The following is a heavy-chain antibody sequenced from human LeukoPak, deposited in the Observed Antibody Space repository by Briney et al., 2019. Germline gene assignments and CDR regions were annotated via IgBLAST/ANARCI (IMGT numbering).Heavy chain of an antibody. CDR3: ARVKDQRDNAFDI. Sequence: ASVKVSCKASGYTFTGYYMHWVRQAPGQGLEWMGRINPNSGGTNYAQKFQGRVTMTRDTSISTAYMELSRLRSDDTAVYYCARVKDQRDNAFDIWGQGTMVTVSS. J-gene: IGHJ3*02. V-gene: IGHV1-2*06. CDR2: INPNSGGT. CDR1: GYTFTGYY.